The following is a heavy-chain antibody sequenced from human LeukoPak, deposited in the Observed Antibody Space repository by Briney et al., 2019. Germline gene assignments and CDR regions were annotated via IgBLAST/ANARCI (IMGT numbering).Heavy chain of an antibody. CDR1: GFTFSDYD. Sequence: GGSLRLSCAASGFTFSDYDMSWIRQAPGKGLEWVSYISSSSSYTNYADSVKGRFTISRDNAKNSLYLQMNSLRAEDTAVYYCARVQGFFGEPGWFDPWGQGTLVTVSS. CDR3: ARVQGFFGEPGWFDP. V-gene: IGHV3-11*06. D-gene: IGHD3-10*01. CDR2: ISSSSSYT. J-gene: IGHJ5*02.